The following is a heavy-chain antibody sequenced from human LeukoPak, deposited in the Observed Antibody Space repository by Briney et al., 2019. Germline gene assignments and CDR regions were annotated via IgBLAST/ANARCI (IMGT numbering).Heavy chain of an antibody. D-gene: IGHD2-2*01. CDR1: GFTFSSYG. J-gene: IGHJ5*02. CDR3: AKGPRYCSSTSCSSWFDP. V-gene: IGHV3-30*02. Sequence: PGGSLRLSCAASGFTFSSYGMHWVRQAPGKGLEWVAFIRYDGSNKYYADSVKGRFTISRDNSKNTLYLQMNSLRAEDTAVYYCAKGPRYCSSTSCSSWFDPWGQGTLVTVSS. CDR2: IRYDGSNK.